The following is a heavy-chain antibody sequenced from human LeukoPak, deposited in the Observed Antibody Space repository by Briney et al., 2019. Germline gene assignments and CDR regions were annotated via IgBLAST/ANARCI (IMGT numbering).Heavy chain of an antibody. D-gene: IGHD3-10*01. CDR1: GFTFSSYG. Sequence: GGSLRLSCAASGFTFSSYGMHWVRQAPGKGLEWVAVISYDGGNKYYADSVKGRFTISRDNSKNTLYLQMNSLRAEDTAVYYRAKGYYGSGSYLDYWGQGTLVTVSS. CDR2: ISYDGGNK. V-gene: IGHV3-30*18. CDR3: AKGYYGSGSYLDY. J-gene: IGHJ4*02.